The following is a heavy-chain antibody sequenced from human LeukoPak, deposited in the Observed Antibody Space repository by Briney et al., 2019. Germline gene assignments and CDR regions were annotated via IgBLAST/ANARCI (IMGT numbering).Heavy chain of an antibody. CDR3: ARDSFTLAPGGIKGVFDN. D-gene: IGHD6-13*01. Sequence: GGSLRLSCEAPGLTLSGSAVHWVRQASGKGLEWVGRIRSKANLYATAYPASVKGRFTISRDDSKNTLYLQMNSLRADDTAMYHCARDSFTLAPGGIKGVFDNWGQGTLVTVSS. CDR2: IRSKANLYAT. CDR1: GLTLSGSA. J-gene: IGHJ4*02. V-gene: IGHV3-73*01.